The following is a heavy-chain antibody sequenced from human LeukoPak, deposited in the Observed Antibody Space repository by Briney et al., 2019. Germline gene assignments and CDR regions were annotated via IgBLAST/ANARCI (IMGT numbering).Heavy chain of an antibody. CDR3: ARDKYYYDSSGTIFDY. J-gene: IGHJ4*02. CDR1: GDSVSSNSAA. D-gene: IGHD3-22*01. V-gene: IGHV6-1*01. CDR2: TYYRSKWYN. Sequence: KTSQTLSLTCAISGDSVSSNSAAWNWIRQSPSRGLEWLGRTYYRSKWYNDYAVSVKSRITINPDTSKNQFSLKLSSVTAADTAVYYCARDKYYYDSSGTIFDYWGQGTLVTVSS.